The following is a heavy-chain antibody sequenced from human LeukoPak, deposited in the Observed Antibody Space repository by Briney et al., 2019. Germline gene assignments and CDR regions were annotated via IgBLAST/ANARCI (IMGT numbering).Heavy chain of an antibody. Sequence: SETLSLTCAVYGGSFSGYYWSWIRQPPGKGLEWIGEINHSGSTNYNPSLKSRVTISVDTSKNQFSLKLSSVTAADTAVYYCAIGDYGDLLFDYWGQGSLVTVSS. J-gene: IGHJ4*02. CDR1: GGSFSGYY. CDR2: INHSGST. CDR3: AIGDYGDLLFDY. V-gene: IGHV4-34*01. D-gene: IGHD4-17*01.